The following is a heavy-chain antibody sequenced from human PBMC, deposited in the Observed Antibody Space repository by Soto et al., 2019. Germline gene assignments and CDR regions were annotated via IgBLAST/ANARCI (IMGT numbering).Heavy chain of an antibody. CDR2: IYYSGST. CDR3: ARHVFPYPRSSLFEY. Sequence: SETLSLTCAVSGYSISSSNWLGWIRQPPGKGLEWIGYIYYSGSTYYNPSLKSRVTISVDTSKNQFSLKLSSVTAADTAVYYCARHVFPYPRSSLFEYWGQGTLVTVSS. J-gene: IGHJ4*02. CDR1: GYSISSSNW. V-gene: IGHV4-28*01. D-gene: IGHD6-13*01.